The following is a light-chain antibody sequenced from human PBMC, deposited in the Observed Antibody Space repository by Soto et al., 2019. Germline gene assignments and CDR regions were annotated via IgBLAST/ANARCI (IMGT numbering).Light chain of an antibody. J-gene: IGKJ2*01. CDR3: QHLAGT. Sequence: QLTQSPSSLSASIGDRDTITCRASQDISGYLAWYQQQPGKAPKLLIYAASTLHSGVPTRFSGSGSGTEFILTIGRLQPEDFATYYCQHLAGTFGQGTKLAMK. V-gene: IGKV1-9*01. CDR1: QDISGY. CDR2: AAS.